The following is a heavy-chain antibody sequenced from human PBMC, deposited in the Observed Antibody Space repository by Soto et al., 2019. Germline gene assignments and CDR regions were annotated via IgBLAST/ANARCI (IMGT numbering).Heavy chain of an antibody. CDR2: IAYDGSNK. V-gene: IGHV3-30*18. D-gene: IGHD3-10*01. J-gene: IGHJ6*02. Sequence: QVQLVESGGGGVQHGRSLRLSCAASGFTFSSYGMHWVSQAPGKGLEWGAVIAYDGSNKYYADSVKGRFTIARDNSKNTLYLQMNSLRAEDTAVYYCAKVRTMVRGFYYYYDMDVWGQGTTVTVSS. CDR1: GFTFSSYG. CDR3: AKVRTMVRGFYYYYDMDV.